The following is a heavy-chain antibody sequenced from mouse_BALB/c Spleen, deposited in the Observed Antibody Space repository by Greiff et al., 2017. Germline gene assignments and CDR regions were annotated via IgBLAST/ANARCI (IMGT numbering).Heavy chain of an antibody. Sequence: EVKLVESGPELVKPGASVKIPCKASGYTFTDYNMDWVKQSHGKSLEWIGDINPNNGGTIYNQKFKGKATLTVDKSSSTAYMELRSLTSEDTAVYYCARIGQTDSSGAYWGQGTLVTVSA. V-gene: IGHV1-18*01. D-gene: IGHD3-2*01. CDR2: INPNNGGT. J-gene: IGHJ3*01. CDR3: ARIGQTDSSGAY. CDR1: GYTFTDYN.